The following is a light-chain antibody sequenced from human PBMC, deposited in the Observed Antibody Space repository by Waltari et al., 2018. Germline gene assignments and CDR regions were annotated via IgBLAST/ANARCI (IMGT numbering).Light chain of an antibody. CDR3: QVWDPSTDHVL. Sequence: SYVLTQPPSVSVAPGQTASIACGGDTIGSDRVQWYQQKPGQAPVMVLFDGSDRPLGIPDRISGSKSGNTATLTISGIEAGDEAAYYCQVWDPSTDHVLFGGGTKLTVL. J-gene: IGLJ2*01. CDR1: TIGSDR. CDR2: DGS. V-gene: IGLV3-21*02.